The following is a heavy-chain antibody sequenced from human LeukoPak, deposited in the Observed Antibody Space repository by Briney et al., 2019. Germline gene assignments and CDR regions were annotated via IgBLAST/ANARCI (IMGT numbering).Heavy chain of an antibody. CDR2: ISSSSSYI. D-gene: IGHD3-3*01. J-gene: IGHJ6*02. V-gene: IGHV3-21*01. CDR1: GFTFSSYS. Sequence: GGSLRLSCAASGFTFSSYSMNWVRQAPGKWLEWVSSISSSSSYIYYADSVKGRFTISRDNAKNSLYLQMNSLRAEDTAVYYCASLTYYDFWSGYYPYYYYGMDVWGQGTTVTVSS. CDR3: ASLTYYDFWSGYYPYYYYGMDV.